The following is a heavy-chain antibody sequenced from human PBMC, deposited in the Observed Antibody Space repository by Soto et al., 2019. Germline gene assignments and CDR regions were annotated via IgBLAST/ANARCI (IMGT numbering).Heavy chain of an antibody. CDR1: GGSFSGYF. V-gene: IGHV4-39*01. CDR3: VSQRTSVLTQAYFDY. Sequence: SETLSLTCTVSGGSFSGYFWGWIRQSPGKGLEWIGSVYYRGRSYSKSSVKSRVTISVDTSKNQFSLNLNSVTASDTAVYFCVSQRTSVLTQAYFDYWGPGALVTVSS. J-gene: IGHJ4*02. D-gene: IGHD2-8*01. CDR2: VYYRGRS.